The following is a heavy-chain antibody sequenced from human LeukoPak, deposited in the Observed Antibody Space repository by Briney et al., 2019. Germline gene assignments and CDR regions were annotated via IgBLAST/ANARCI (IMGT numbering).Heavy chain of an antibody. Sequence: SETLSLTCKVSGGSISSSYWSWIRQSPGKGLQWIGRIYTSGSTNYNPSLKSRVTMSVDTSKNQFSLKLSSVTAADTAVYYCARGGDYELYYFDYWGQGTLVTVSS. D-gene: IGHD2-21*02. CDR1: GGSISSSY. CDR2: IYTSGST. CDR3: ARGGDYELYYFDY. V-gene: IGHV4-4*07. J-gene: IGHJ4*02.